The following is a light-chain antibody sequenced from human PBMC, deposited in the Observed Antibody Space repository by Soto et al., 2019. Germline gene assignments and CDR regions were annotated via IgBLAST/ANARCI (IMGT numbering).Light chain of an antibody. J-gene: IGKJ1*01. CDR3: QQYSSFPRT. CDR1: QTIGSW. CDR2: DAS. V-gene: IGKV1-5*01. Sequence: DIQMTQSPSTLSASVGDRVTITCRASQTIGSWLAWYQQKPGKAPVLLIYDASTLEGGVRSRFSGSGSGTEFSLTINSLQPDDFATCYCQQYSSFPRTFGQGTKVEIK.